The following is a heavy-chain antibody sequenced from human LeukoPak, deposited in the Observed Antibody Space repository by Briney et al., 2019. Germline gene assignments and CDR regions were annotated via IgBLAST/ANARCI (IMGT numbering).Heavy chain of an antibody. D-gene: IGHD6-19*01. CDR3: ARHEGTTVAGRFDY. V-gene: IGHV4-39*01. J-gene: IGHJ4*02. CDR1: GGSISNSGDY. CDR2: VHYSGST. Sequence: SEILSLTCAVSGGSISNSGDYWGWIRQPPGKGLEWLASVHYSGSTYNRPSLKSRVSISVDTSNNQFSLKLTSVTAADTAVYYCARHEGTTVAGRFDYWGQGTLVTVSS.